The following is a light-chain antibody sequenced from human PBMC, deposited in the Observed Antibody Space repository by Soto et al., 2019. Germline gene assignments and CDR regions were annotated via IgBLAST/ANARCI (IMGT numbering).Light chain of an antibody. CDR3: QLRSDWPPTYT. Sequence: EIVLTQSPATLSLSPGTGATLSCRASQIVTSSLAWYQQRPGQAPRLLIYDTFTRATGIPARFSAKGAGTVFTLTISSLEPEDSAVYCCQLRSDWPPTYTFGQGTKLE. V-gene: IGKV3-11*01. CDR2: DTF. J-gene: IGKJ2*01. CDR1: QIVTSS.